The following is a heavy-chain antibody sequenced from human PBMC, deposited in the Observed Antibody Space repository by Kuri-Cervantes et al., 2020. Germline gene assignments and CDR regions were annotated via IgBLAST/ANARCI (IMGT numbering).Heavy chain of an antibody. J-gene: IGHJ4*02. D-gene: IGHD1-14*01. Sequence: GESLKISCAASGFTFSGYWMSWVRQAPGKGLEWVANIKTDGSVKYYVDSVKGRFTISRDNAKNTLYLQMNSLRAEDTAVYYCAKEGPGPTWGQGTLVTVSS. CDR1: GFTFSGYW. V-gene: IGHV3-7*01. CDR3: AKEGPGPT. CDR2: IKTDGSVK.